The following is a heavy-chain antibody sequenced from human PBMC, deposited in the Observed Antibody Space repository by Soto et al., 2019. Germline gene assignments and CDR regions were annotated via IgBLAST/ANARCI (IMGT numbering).Heavy chain of an antibody. J-gene: IGHJ6*02. CDR1: GYTFTGYY. CDR2: INPNSGGT. V-gene: IGHV1-2*02. D-gene: IGHD2-2*02. Sequence: GASVKVSCKASGYTFTGYYMHWVRQAPGQGLEWMGWINPNSGGTNYAQKFQGRVTMTRDTSISTAYMELSRLRSDDTAVYYCARGYCSSTSCYNSPSYYYGMDVWGQGTTVTVSS. CDR3: ARGYCSSTSCYNSPSYYYGMDV.